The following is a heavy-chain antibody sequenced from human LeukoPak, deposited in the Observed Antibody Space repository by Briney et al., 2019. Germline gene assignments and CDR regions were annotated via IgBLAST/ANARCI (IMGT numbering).Heavy chain of an antibody. Sequence: GGSLRLSCAASGFIFSSYAMSWIRQAPGKGLEWVSAISGSGGSTYYADSVKGRFTISRDNSKNTLYLQMNSLRAEDTAVYYCAKPGIAVAGTGDWGQGTLVTVSS. CDR3: AKPGIAVAGTGD. J-gene: IGHJ4*02. V-gene: IGHV3-23*01. CDR2: ISGSGGST. CDR1: GFIFSSYA. D-gene: IGHD6-19*01.